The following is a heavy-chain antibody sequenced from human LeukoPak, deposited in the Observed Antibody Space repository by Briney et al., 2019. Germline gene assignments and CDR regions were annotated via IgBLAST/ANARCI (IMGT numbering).Heavy chain of an antibody. D-gene: IGHD5-18*01. CDR2: IYYSGNT. Sequence: SETLSLTCTVSGGSIFSSNSYWGWIRQPPGKGLEWIGSIYYSGNTYYNASLKSRVTISVDTSKNQFSLKLSSVTAADTAVYYCARHTAMGLYYFDYWGQGTLVTVSS. J-gene: IGHJ4*02. CDR1: GGSIFSSNSY. CDR3: ARHTAMGLYYFDY. V-gene: IGHV4-39*01.